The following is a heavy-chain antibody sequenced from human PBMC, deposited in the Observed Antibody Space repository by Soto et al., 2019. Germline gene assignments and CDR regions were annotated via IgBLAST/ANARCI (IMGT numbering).Heavy chain of an antibody. CDR2: INPNSGGT. Sequence: ASVKVSCKASGYTFTGYYMHRVRQAPGQGLEWMGWINPNSGGTNYAQKFQGWVTMTKNTLYLQMNSLRAEDTAVYYCARDPRWSSSSGDAFDIWGQGTMVTVSS. V-gene: IGHV1-2*04. CDR3: ARDPRWSSSSGDAFDI. J-gene: IGHJ3*02. CDR1: GYTFTGYY. D-gene: IGHD2-2*01.